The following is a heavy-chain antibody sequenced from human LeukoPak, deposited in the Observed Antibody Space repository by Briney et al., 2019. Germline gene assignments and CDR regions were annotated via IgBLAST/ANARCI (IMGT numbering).Heavy chain of an antibody. CDR2: ISYDGSNK. D-gene: IGHD4-11*01. Sequence: HPGGSLRLSCAASGFTFSSYAMHWVRQAPGKGLEWVAVISYDGSNKYYADSVKGRFTISRDNSKNTLYLQMNSLRAEDTAVYYCASVSYSIFDYWGQGALVTVSS. CDR3: ASVSYSIFDY. J-gene: IGHJ4*02. CDR1: GFTFSSYA. V-gene: IGHV3-30*04.